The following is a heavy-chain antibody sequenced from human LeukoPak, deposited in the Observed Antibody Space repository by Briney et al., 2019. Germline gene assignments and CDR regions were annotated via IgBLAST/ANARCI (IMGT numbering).Heavy chain of an antibody. CDR3: ARAAGLLGVELDY. V-gene: IGHV4-59*12. D-gene: IGHD2-15*01. CDR2: IYYSGST. J-gene: IGHJ4*02. Sequence: SETLSLTCAVYGGSFSGYYWSWIRQPPGKGLEWIGYIYYSGSTNYNPSLKSRVTISVDTSKNQFSLKLSSVTAADTAVYYCARAAGLLGVELDYWGQGTPVTVSS. CDR1: GGSFSGYY.